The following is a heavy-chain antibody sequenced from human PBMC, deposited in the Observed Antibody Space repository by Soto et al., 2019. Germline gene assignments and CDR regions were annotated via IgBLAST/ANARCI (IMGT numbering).Heavy chain of an antibody. CDR3: ARDALFRGVEEYFQH. J-gene: IGHJ1*01. CDR1: GFTFSSSI. D-gene: IGHD3-10*01. V-gene: IGHV3-21*01. Sequence: EVQLVESGGGLVKPGGSLRLSCAASGFTFSSSIMNWVRQDPGKGLEWVSSISSSSSYIYYADSVKGRFTISRDNAKNSLYLQMNSLRAEDTAVYYCARDALFRGVEEYFQHWGQGTLVTASS. CDR2: ISSSSSYI.